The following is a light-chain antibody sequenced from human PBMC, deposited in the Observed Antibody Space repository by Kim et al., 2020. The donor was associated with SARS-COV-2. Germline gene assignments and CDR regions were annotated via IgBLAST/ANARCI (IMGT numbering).Light chain of an antibody. J-gene: IGLJ1*01. CDR3: GTWDSSLSAYV. V-gene: IGLV1-51*01. CDR1: SSNIVNNY. Sequence: GQKVTISCSGSSSNIVNNYVSWYQQLPGTAPKLLIYDNNKRPSGIPHRFSGSKSGTSATLGITGLQTGDEADYYCGTWDSSLSAYVFGTGTKVTVL. CDR2: DNN.